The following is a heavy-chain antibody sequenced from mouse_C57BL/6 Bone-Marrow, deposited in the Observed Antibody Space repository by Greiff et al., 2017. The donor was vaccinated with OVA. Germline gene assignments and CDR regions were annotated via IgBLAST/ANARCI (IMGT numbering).Heavy chain of an antibody. CDR1: GYSITSGYY. D-gene: IGHD1-1*01. J-gene: IGHJ1*03. Sequence: ESGPGLVKPSQSLSLTCSVTGYSITSGYYWNWIRQFPGNKLEWMGYISYDGSNNYNPSLKNRISITRDTSKNQFFLKLNSVTTEDTATYYCARGYYGRWYFDVWGTGTTVTVSS. V-gene: IGHV3-6*01. CDR3: ARGYYGRWYFDV. CDR2: ISYDGSN.